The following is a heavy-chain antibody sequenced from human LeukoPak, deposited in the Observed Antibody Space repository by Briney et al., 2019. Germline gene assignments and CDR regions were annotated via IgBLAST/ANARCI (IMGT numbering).Heavy chain of an antibody. D-gene: IGHD6-13*01. V-gene: IGHV5-10-1*01. Sequence: GESLRISRKGPGYSFTSYWISRVREMPGKGLEWMGRIDPSDSYTNYSPSFQGHVTIPTDKFISTAYLQWSSLKASDTAMYYCARLEGSSWYFDLWGRGTLVTVSS. CDR1: GYSFTSYW. J-gene: IGHJ2*01. CDR2: IDPSDSYT. CDR3: ARLEGSSWYFDL.